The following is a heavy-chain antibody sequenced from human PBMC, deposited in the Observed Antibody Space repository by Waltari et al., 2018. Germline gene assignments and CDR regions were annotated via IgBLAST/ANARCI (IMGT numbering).Heavy chain of an antibody. CDR2: INHSGST. Sequence: QVQLQQWGAGLLKPSETLSLTCAVYGGSFSGYYWRWIRQPPGKGLEWSGEINHSGSTNYNPSLKSRVTITVDTSKNQFSLKLSSVTAADTAVYYCASPTIFGVVIRGGFGYWGQGTLVTVSS. CDR3: ASPTIFGVVIRGGFGY. V-gene: IGHV4-34*01. D-gene: IGHD3-3*01. J-gene: IGHJ4*02. CDR1: GGSFSGYY.